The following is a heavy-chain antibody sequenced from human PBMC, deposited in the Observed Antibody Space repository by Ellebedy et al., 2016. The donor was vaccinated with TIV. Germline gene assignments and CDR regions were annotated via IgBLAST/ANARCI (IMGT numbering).Heavy chain of an antibody. J-gene: IGHJ4*02. D-gene: IGHD7-27*01. V-gene: IGHV5-51*01. CDR1: GYNFATYW. CDR2: IYPDDSDT. CDR3: AAYTKWGTTYYFDY. Sequence: GGSLRLSCKGSGYNFATYWIAWVRQMPGKGLEWMGIIYPDDSDTTYSPSFQGQVTISVDKSINTAFLVWSSLKASDTAMYYCAAYTKWGTTYYFDYWGQGILVTVSS.